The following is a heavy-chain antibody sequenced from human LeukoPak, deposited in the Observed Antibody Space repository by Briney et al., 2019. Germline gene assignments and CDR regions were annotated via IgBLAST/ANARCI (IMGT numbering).Heavy chain of an antibody. J-gene: IGHJ4*02. CDR2: IYDCSST. CDR3: AREGNDYYYDSSGDDY. D-gene: IGHD3-22*01. V-gene: IGHV4-59*12. CDR1: GGSISSYY. Sequence: SETLSLTCTVSGGSISSYYCGWVRQPRGKGLGWIGYIYDCSSTNYNPSLKSRLTTSVDTSKNQFSLKLSSVTAADTAVYYCAREGNDYYYDSSGDDYWGQGTLVTVSS.